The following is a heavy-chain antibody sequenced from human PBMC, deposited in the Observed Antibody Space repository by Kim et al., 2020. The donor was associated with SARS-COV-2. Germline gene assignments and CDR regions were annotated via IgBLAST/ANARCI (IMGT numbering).Heavy chain of an antibody. Sequence: GGSLRLSCTASGFTFGDYAMSWVRQAPGKGLEWVGFIRSKAYGGTTEYAASVKGRFTISRDDSKSIAYLQMNSLKTEDTAVYYCTRVLYGDYGGNWFDPWGQGTLVTVSS. CDR3: TRVLYGDYGGNWFDP. D-gene: IGHD4-17*01. CDR2: IRSKAYGGTT. J-gene: IGHJ5*02. CDR1: GFTFGDYA. V-gene: IGHV3-49*04.